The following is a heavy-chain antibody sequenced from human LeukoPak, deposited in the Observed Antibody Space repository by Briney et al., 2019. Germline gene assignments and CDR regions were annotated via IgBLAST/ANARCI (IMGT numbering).Heavy chain of an antibody. Sequence: GRSLRLSCAASGFTFSSYGMHWVRQAPGKGLEWVAVIWYDGSNKYYADSVKGRFTISRDNSKNTLYLQMNSLRAEDTAVYYCARDHNYYCGMNVWGKGTRVTV. CDR3: ARDHNYYCGMNV. J-gene: IGHJ6*04. CDR2: IWYDGSNK. V-gene: IGHV3-33*01. CDR1: GFTFSSYG.